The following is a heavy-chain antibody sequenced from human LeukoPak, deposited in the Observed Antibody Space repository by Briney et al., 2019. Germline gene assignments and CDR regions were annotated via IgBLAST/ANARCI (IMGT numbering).Heavy chain of an antibody. CDR2: IKPDGSEK. D-gene: IGHD3-10*01. V-gene: IGHV3-7*01. CDR1: GFNFRDHW. CDR3: AGSFGDVKNF. J-gene: IGHJ4*01. Sequence: GGSLRLSCAGSGFNFRDHWMSWLRQAPEKGPEWVAHIKPDGSEKYYVDSVKGRFIISRDDARNSLSLQMNSLRAEDTAVYYCAGSFGDVKNFWGRGTLVTVSS.